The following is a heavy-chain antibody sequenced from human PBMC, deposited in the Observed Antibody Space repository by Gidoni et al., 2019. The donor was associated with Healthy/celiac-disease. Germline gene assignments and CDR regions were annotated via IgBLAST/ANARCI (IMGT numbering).Heavy chain of an antibody. CDR3: ARATVERYFDWLLYEGG. D-gene: IGHD3-9*01. CDR2: IGSSVSPI. Sequence: EVKLVESGGGLVQPGGSLGLSCAASGFTFSSDSMNWVRQAPGKGLDWVSSIGSSVSPIYYAASVKGRFTISRDNAKNSLYLQLNTLSAEDTAVYYFARATVERYFDWLLYEGGWGQGTLVTVSS. CDR1: GFTFSSDS. V-gene: IGHV3-48*04. J-gene: IGHJ4*02.